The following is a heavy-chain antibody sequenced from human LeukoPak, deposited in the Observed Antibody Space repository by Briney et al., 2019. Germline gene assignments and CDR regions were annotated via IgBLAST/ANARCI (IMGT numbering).Heavy chain of an antibody. D-gene: IGHD1-26*01. Sequence: ASVRVSCTASGSAFTGHYIHWGRQAPGQGLEWMGIINPSGGGTTYAQNFQGRVTLTRDTSTTTVFMELSSLRSEDTAVYYCARVGSRGESGWFDRWGQGTLVTVSS. CDR3: ARVGSRGESGWFDR. V-gene: IGHV1-46*01. J-gene: IGHJ5*02. CDR1: GSAFTGHY. CDR2: INPSGGGT.